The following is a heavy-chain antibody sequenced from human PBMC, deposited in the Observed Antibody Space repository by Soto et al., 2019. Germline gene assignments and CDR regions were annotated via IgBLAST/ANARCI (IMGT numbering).Heavy chain of an antibody. CDR1: GYTLTELS. CDR2: FDPEDGET. D-gene: IGHD3-22*01. V-gene: IGHV1-24*01. J-gene: IGHJ2*01. CDR3: ATGNYYDSSGPLFDL. Sequence: AASVKVSCKVSGYTLTELSMHWVRQAPGKGLEWMGGFDPEDGETIYAQKFQGRVTMTEDTSTDTAYMELSSLRSEDTAVYYCATGNYYDSSGPLFDLWGRGTLVTVS.